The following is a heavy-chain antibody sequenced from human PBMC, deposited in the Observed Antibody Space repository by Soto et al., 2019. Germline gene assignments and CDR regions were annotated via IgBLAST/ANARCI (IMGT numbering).Heavy chain of an antibody. J-gene: IGHJ4*02. CDR3: ARTYSSSWSPFDY. V-gene: IGHV4-34*01. CDR1: GGSFSGYD. Sequence: PSETLSLTCAVYGGSFSGYDWSWIRQPPGKGLEWIGEINQSGSTNYNPSLKSRVTISVDTSKNQFSLKLSSVTAADTAVYYCARTYSSSWSPFDYWGQGTLVTVSS. D-gene: IGHD6-13*01. CDR2: INQSGST.